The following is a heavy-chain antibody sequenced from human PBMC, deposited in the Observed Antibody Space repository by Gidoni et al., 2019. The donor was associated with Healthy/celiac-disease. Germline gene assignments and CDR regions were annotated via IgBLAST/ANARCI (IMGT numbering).Heavy chain of an antibody. CDR2: IYYSGST. CDR3: ARQLLWFGELDY. J-gene: IGHJ4*02. Sequence: QVQLQESGPGLVKPSETLSLTCTVSGGSISSYYWSWIRQPPGKGLEWIGYIYYSGSTNYNPSLKSRVTISVDTSKNQFSLKLSSVTAADTAVYYCARQLLWFGELDYWGQGTLVTVSS. CDR1: GGSISSYY. D-gene: IGHD3-10*01. V-gene: IGHV4-59*01.